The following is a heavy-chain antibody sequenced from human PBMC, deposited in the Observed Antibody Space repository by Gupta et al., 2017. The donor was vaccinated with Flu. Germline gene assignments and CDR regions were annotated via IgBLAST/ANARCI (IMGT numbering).Heavy chain of an antibody. CDR2: INHSGST. Sequence: QVQLQQWGAGLLKPSETLSLTCAVYGGSFSGYYWSWIRQPPGKGLEWIGEINHSGSTNYNPSLKSRVTISVDKSKNQFSLKLSSVTAAETAVYYCARARGRFGGVQLSSLYFDYWGQGTLVTVSS. D-gene: IGHD3-16*01. V-gene: IGHV4-34*01. CDR1: GGSFSGYY. J-gene: IGHJ4*02. CDR3: ARARGRFGGVQLSSLYFDY.